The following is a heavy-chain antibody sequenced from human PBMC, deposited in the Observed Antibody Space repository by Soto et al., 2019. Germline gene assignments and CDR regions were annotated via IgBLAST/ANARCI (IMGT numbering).Heavy chain of an antibody. J-gene: IGHJ4*02. CDR3: ANYPTTVTSDY. V-gene: IGHV4-61*05. Sequence: SETLSLTCTVSGGSISSSSYYWGWIRQPPGKGLEWIGDIYHIGSTNYNPSLRSRVTISVDTSKNQFSLKLSSVTAADTAVYYCANYPTTVTSDYWGQGTLVTVSS. D-gene: IGHD4-17*01. CDR1: GGSISSSSYY. CDR2: IYHIGST.